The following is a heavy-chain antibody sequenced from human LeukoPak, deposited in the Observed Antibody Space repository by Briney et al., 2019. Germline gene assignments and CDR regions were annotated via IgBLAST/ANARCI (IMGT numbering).Heavy chain of an antibody. J-gene: IGHJ4*02. CDR1: GYTFTSYG. V-gene: IGHV1-69*13. CDR3: AGHYYDSSGYSY. CDR2: IIPIFGTA. Sequence: ASVNVSCKASGYTFTSYGISWVGQAPGQGLEWMGGIIPIFGTANYAQKFQGRVTITADESTSTAYMELSSLRSEDTAVYYCAGHYYDSSGYSYWGQGTLVTVSS. D-gene: IGHD3-22*01.